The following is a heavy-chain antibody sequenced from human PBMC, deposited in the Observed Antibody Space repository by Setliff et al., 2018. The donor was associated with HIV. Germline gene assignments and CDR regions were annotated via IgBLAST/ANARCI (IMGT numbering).Heavy chain of an antibody. CDR1: GFTLDDYA. D-gene: IGHD3-10*01. CDR3: AKGGYGSGSYYYFGY. V-gene: IGHV3-9*03. J-gene: IGHJ4*02. CDR2: ISWNSGSI. Sequence: GGSLRLSCAASGFTLDDYAMHWVRQAPGKGLEWVSGISWNSGSIGYADSVKGRFTISRDNAKNSLYLQMNSLRAEDMAFYYCAKGGYGSGSYYYFGYWGQGTLVTVSS.